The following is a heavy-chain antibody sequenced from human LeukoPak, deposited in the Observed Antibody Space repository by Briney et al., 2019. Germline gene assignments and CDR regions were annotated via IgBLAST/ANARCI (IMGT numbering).Heavy chain of an antibody. CDR2: ITGNGGST. V-gene: IGHV3-64*01. Sequence: GGSLRLSCAASGFTFSTYTMHWVRQAPGKGLEYVSAITGNGGSTYYANSVKGRFTISRDNSKNTLHLQMGSLRAEDMAVYYCARVIVGYNWNHFDYWGQGTLVTVSS. CDR3: ARVIVGYNWNHFDY. CDR1: GFTFSTYT. J-gene: IGHJ4*02. D-gene: IGHD1-20*01.